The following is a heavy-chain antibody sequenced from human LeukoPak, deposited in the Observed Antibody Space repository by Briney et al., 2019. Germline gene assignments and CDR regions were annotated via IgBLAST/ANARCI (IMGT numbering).Heavy chain of an antibody. Sequence: ASVKVSCKASGYTFTSYGISWVRQAPGQGLEWMGWISAYNGNTNYAQKLQGRVTMTTDTSTSTAYMELNSLRSEDTAVYYCARVSSGTRDAFDIWGQGTMVTVSS. D-gene: IGHD3-10*01. CDR2: ISAYNGNT. CDR3: ARVSSGTRDAFDI. CDR1: GYTFTSYG. V-gene: IGHV1-18*01. J-gene: IGHJ3*02.